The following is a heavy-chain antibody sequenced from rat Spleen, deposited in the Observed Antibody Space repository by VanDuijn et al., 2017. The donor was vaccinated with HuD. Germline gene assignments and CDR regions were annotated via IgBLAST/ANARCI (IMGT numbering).Heavy chain of an antibody. Sequence: EVQLVESGGGLVQPGRSLKLSCAASGFTFSDYYMAWVRQGPKKGLEWVASISNEGSITYHGDSMKGRFTISRDNAKSTLYLQMDSLRSEDTATYYCARPSYGYPFAYWGQGTLVTVSS. CDR3: ARPSYGYPFAY. CDR1: GFTFSDYY. CDR2: ISNEGSIT. J-gene: IGHJ3*01. V-gene: IGHV5-22*01. D-gene: IGHD1-7*01.